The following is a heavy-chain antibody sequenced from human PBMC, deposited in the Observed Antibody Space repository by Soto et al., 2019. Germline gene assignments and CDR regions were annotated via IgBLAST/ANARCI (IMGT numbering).Heavy chain of an antibody. CDR3: ARDSGYCSGGSCQIEGPLDY. V-gene: IGHV1-69*04. D-gene: IGHD2-15*01. Sequence: GASVKVSCKASGGTFSSYTISWVRQAPGQGLEWMGRIIPILGIANYAQKFQGRVTITADKSTSTAYMELSSLRSEDTAVYYCARDSGYCSGGSCQIEGPLDYWGQGTLVTVSS. CDR2: IIPILGIA. CDR1: GGTFSSYT. J-gene: IGHJ4*02.